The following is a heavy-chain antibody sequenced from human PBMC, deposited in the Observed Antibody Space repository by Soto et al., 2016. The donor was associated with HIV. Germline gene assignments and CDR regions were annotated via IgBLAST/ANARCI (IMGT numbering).Heavy chain of an antibody. CDR2: IIPIFGTA. D-gene: IGHD3-22*01. CDR1: GGTFSSYA. CDR3: ARDRHYYDSSGYYSYYYYYMDV. V-gene: IGHV1-69*12. J-gene: IGHJ6*03. Sequence: QVQLVQSGAEVKKPGSSVKVSCKASGGTFSSYAISWVRQAPGQGLEWMGGIIPIFGTANYAQKFQGRVTITADESTSTAYMELSSLRSEDTAVYYCARDRHYYDSSGYYSYYYYYMDVWGKGTTVIVSS.